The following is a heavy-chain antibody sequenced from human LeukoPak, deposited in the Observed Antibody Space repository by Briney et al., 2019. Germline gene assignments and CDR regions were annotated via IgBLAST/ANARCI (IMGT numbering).Heavy chain of an antibody. J-gene: IGHJ4*02. Sequence: GGSLRLSCAASDFTLSRYRMDWVRQAPGKGLEWVSSISSSSSYKYYTDSVKGRFTISRDNAKNSLYLQMNSLRAEDTAVYYCARSAAGTYYWGQGTLVTVSS. CDR3: ARSAAGTYY. D-gene: IGHD1-1*01. CDR1: DFTLSRYR. CDR2: ISSSSSYK. V-gene: IGHV3-21*01.